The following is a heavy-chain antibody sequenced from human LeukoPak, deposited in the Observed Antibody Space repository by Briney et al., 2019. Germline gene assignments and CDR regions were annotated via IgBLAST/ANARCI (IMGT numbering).Heavy chain of an antibody. CDR1: GFTFSTYW. Sequence: PGGSLRLSCAASGFTFSTYWMHCVRQAPRKGLLWLSRINSDGSSTSYADSVKGRFTISRDNAKNTLYLQMNSLRAEDTAVYYCARDYYASGSPNDYWGQGTLVTVSS. CDR3: ARDYYASGSPNDY. CDR2: INSDGSST. D-gene: IGHD3-10*01. J-gene: IGHJ4*02. V-gene: IGHV3-74*01.